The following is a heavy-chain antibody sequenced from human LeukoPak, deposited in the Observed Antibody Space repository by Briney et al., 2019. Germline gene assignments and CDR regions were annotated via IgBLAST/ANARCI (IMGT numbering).Heavy chain of an antibody. CDR2: IDTSSTTM. CDR3: ARDSLRRTTRAIDY. V-gene: IGHV3-48*04. CDR1: GLTFSKYS. D-gene: IGHD4-17*01. Sequence: PGGSLRLSCAASGLTFSKYSMTWVRQAPGKGLEWVSFIDTSSTTMYYTDSVKGRFTISRDNAKNSLYLQMNSLRAEDTAVYYCARDSLRRTTRAIDYWGQGTLVTVSS. J-gene: IGHJ4*02.